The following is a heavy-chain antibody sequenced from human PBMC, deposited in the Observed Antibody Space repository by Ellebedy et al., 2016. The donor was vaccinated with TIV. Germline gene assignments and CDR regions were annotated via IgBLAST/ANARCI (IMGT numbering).Heavy chain of an antibody. J-gene: IGHJ1*01. CDR1: GFTFSTYP. V-gene: IGHV3-30-3*01. CDR3: AREGDRGYFQH. CDR2: TSSDGSEE. D-gene: IGHD3-16*01. Sequence: GGSLRLXCAASGFTFSTYPMHWIRQAPGEGLEWVAVTSSDGSEEHYADSVKGGFTISRDNSKNTLYVPLNSLRTEDTDVYYCAREGDRGYFQHWGQGTLVTVSS.